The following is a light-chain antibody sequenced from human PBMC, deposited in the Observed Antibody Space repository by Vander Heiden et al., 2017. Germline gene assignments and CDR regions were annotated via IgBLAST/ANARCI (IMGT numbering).Light chain of an antibody. CDR3: CSDAGTFDLA. V-gene: IGLV2-11*01. CDR2: DVN. CDR1: SSDIGGHND. Sequence: QSALTQPPSVSGSPGQSVSISCTGSSSDIGGHNDVSWYQHHPGKAPRLMIFDVNKRPSGGPDRFSGSKSGNTAALTISGLQAEDEADYYCCSDAGTFDLAFGGGTKLTVL. J-gene: IGLJ3*02.